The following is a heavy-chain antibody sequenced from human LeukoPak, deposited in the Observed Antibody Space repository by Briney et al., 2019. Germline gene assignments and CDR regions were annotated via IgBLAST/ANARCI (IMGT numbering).Heavy chain of an antibody. CDR3: ARGIVGATEVDY. CDR2: ISAYNGNT. V-gene: IGHV1-18*01. CDR1: GYTFTSYG. J-gene: IGHJ4*02. D-gene: IGHD1-26*01. Sequence: ASVKVSCKASGYTFTSYGSSWVRQAPGQGLEWMGWISAYNGNTNYAQKLRGRVTMTTDTSTSTAYMQLRSLRSDDTAVYYCARGIVGATEVDYWGQGTLVTVSS.